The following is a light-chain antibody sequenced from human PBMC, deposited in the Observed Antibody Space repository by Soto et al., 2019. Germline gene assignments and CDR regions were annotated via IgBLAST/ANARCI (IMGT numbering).Light chain of an antibody. CDR2: LGS. CDR3: MQPLQTPWT. V-gene: IGKV2-28*01. Sequence: DIVMTQSPLSLPVTPGEPASISCRSSQSLLHSNGYNYLDWYLQRPGQSPQILIYLGSNRASGVPDRFSGSGSGTDFTLKISRVEAEDVGVYYCMQPLQTPWTFGQGTKVEI. J-gene: IGKJ1*01. CDR1: QSLLHSNGYNY.